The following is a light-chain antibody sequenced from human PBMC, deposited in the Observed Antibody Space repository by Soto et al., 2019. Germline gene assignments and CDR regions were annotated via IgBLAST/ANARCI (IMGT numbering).Light chain of an antibody. V-gene: IGKV1-39*01. CDR1: QSISSS. CDR3: QQGYSTPRT. Sequence: DIQMTQSPSSLSASVGDRVTITCRASQSISSSLNWYQQKAGKAPELLIYDTSSLQSGVPPRFIGRGSGTDFTLTITSLQPEDFATYYCQQGYSTPRTFGQGTKV. CDR2: DTS. J-gene: IGKJ1*01.